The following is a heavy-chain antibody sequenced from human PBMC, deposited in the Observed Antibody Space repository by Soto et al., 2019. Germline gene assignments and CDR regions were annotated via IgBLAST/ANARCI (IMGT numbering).Heavy chain of an antibody. CDR1: GFTFSSYS. D-gene: IGHD2-2*01. CDR2: ISSGSYNI. Sequence: VQLVESGGGVVQPGRSLRLSCTASGFTFSSYSMNWVRQAPGKGLEWVSYISSGSYNIYYADSVKGRFTISRDNAKDSLYLQMSSLRDDDTAVYYCARGPSAAAPLSDWYFDLWGRGTLVTVSS. V-gene: IGHV3-48*02. J-gene: IGHJ2*01. CDR3: ARGPSAAAPLSDWYFDL.